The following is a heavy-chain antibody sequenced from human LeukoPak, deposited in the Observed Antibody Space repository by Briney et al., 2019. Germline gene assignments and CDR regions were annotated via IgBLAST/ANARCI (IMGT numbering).Heavy chain of an antibody. V-gene: IGHV3-11*01. CDR3: AADGAGFDT. J-gene: IGHJ5*02. CDR2: INIGGTNT. D-gene: IGHD5-24*01. CDR1: GFTFNDYY. Sequence: GGSLRLSCAASGFTFNDYYMSWIRQAPGKGLEWLSYINIGGTNTHYADSVKGRFTISRDNAKKSLYLEMNNLRAEDTAVYYCAADGAGFDTWGQGVLVTVSS.